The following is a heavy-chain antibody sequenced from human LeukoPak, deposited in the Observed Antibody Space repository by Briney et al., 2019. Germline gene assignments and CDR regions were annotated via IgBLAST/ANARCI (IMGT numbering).Heavy chain of an antibody. J-gene: IGHJ4*02. CDR1: GFTFDDYA. CDR3: AINGGGDSGYGNFDY. Sequence: SLRLSYAVSGFTFDDYAMHWVRQVPGKGLEWVSGINWNSDSIGYADSVKGRFTTSRDNAKNSLYLQMNSLRAEDTAFYYCAINGGGDSGYGNFDYWGQGTLVTVSS. CDR2: INWNSDSI. V-gene: IGHV3-9*01. D-gene: IGHD5-12*01.